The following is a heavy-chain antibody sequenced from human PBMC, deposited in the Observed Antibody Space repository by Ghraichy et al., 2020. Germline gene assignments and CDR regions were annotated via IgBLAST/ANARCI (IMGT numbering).Heavy chain of an antibody. V-gene: IGHV3-30*04. D-gene: IGHD2-2*01. CDR2: ISYDGSNK. CDR3: ARERYCSSTSCPFLFDY. CDR1: GFTFSSYA. J-gene: IGHJ4*02. Sequence: GSLRLSCAASGFTFSSYAMHWVRQAPGKGLEWVAVISYDGSNKYYADSVKGRFTISRDNSKNTLYLQMNSLRAEDTAVYYCARERYCSSTSCPFLFDYWGQGTLVTVSS.